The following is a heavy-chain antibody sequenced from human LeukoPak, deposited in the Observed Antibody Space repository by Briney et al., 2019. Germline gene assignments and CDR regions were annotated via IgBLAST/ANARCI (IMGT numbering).Heavy chain of an antibody. D-gene: IGHD6-13*01. Sequence: SETLSLTCTVSGDSISSYYWSWVRQPPGKGLEWIGYIYYSGSTNYNPSLKSRVTISVDTSKNQFSLKLSSVTAADTAVYYCARGGWNSSSWYFDYWGQGTLVTVSS. CDR3: ARGGWNSSSWYFDY. CDR1: GDSISSYY. V-gene: IGHV4-59*01. J-gene: IGHJ4*02. CDR2: IYYSGST.